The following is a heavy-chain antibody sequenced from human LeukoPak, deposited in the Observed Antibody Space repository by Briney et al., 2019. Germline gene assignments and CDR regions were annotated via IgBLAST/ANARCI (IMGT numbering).Heavy chain of an antibody. CDR3: ARMYYDFWSGYAFDI. Sequence: PSETLSLTCTVSGGSISSYYWSWIRQPPGKGLEWIGYIYYSGSTNYNPSLKSRVTISVDTSKNQFSLKLSSVPAADTAVYYCARMYYDFWSGYAFDIWGQGTMVTVSS. CDR2: IYYSGST. V-gene: IGHV4-59*01. J-gene: IGHJ3*02. D-gene: IGHD3-3*01. CDR1: GGSISSYY.